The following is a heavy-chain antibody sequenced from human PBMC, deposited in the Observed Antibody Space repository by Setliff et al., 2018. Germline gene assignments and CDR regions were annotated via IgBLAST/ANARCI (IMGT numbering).Heavy chain of an antibody. CDR3: ARGGTYRYFDY. V-gene: IGHV4-59*01. CDR2: VYYSGTA. J-gene: IGHJ4*02. Sequence: ETLSLTCTVSDGSLSTYCWSWIRQPPGKGLEFIGYVYYSGTANYSPSLRSRLTISVDTSKTQFSLKLNSMTTADTAVYYCARGGTYRYFDYWGQGALVTVSS. CDR1: DGSLSTYC.